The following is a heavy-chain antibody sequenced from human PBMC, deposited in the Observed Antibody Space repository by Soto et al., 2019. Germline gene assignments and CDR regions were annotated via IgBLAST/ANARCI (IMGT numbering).Heavy chain of an antibody. CDR2: INPNSGGT. CDR1: GYTFTGYY. CDR3: ARDPESYYDILTGSSPGWFDP. V-gene: IGHV1-2*02. J-gene: IGHJ5*02. D-gene: IGHD3-9*01. Sequence: ASVKVSCKASGYTFTGYYMHWVRQAPGQGLEWMGWINPNSGGTNYAQKSQGRVTMTRDTSISTAYMELSRLRSDDTAVYYCARDPESYYDILTGSSPGWFDPWGQGALVTVSS.